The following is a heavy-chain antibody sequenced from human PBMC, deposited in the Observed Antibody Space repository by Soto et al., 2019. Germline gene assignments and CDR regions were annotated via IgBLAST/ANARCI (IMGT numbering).Heavy chain of an antibody. Sequence: SETLSLTCTVSGGSTSSDNYWSCIRQPPGKGLEWIGHIYYSGNTDYNPSLKSRLAISIDTSKNQFSLKLSSVTAADTAVYFCAREGGESSDGLYYFDSWGQGSLVTVYS. CDR1: GGSTSSDNY. CDR3: AREGGESSDGLYYFDS. CDR2: IYYSGNT. D-gene: IGHD3-16*01. V-gene: IGHV4-30-4*01. J-gene: IGHJ4*02.